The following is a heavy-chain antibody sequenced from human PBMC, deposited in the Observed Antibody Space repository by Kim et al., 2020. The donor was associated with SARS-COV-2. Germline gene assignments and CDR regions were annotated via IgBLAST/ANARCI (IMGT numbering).Heavy chain of an antibody. D-gene: IGHD3-3*01. Sequence: STRYYADSVKGRFTISRDNAKNLLYLQMNSLIAEDTAVYYCASLSGYPDYWGQGTLVTVSS. J-gene: IGHJ4*02. CDR2: STR. V-gene: IGHV3-11*04. CDR3: ASLSGYPDY.